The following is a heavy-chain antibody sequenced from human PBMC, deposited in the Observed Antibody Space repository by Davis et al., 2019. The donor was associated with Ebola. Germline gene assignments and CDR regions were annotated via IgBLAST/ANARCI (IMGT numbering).Heavy chain of an antibody. V-gene: IGHV4-39*01. CDR2: IYYTGGT. CDR1: GGSVNSRPYY. D-gene: IGHD4-23*01. Sequence: SETLSLTCNVSGGSVNSRPYYWGWVRQPPGKGLEWLGCIYYTGGTHYNPSLNSRVTMSIDTSKNQFSLKLTSVTAADTAVYYCARLTVGPWGQGALVTVSS. CDR3: ARLTVGP. J-gene: IGHJ5*02.